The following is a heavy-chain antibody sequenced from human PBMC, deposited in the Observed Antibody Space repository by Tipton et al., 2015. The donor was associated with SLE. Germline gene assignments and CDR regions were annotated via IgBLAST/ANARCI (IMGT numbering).Heavy chain of an antibody. CDR3: ARLDSPLHAFDI. D-gene: IGHD3/OR15-3a*01. CDR2: IYYSGST. J-gene: IGHJ3*02. Sequence: TLSLTCAVYGGSFSGYYWSWIRQPPGKGLEWIGYIYYSGSTNYNPSLKSRVTISVDTSKNQFSLKLSSVTAADTAVYYCARLDSPLHAFDIWGQGTLVTVSS. V-gene: IGHV4-59*01. CDR1: GGSFSGYY.